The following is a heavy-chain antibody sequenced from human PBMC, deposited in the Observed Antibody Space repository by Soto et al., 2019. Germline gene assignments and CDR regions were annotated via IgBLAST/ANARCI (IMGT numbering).Heavy chain of an antibody. CDR2: ISYDGSDK. Sequence: PGGPLRLCSSASVFTFTIYDMRGFRHDPGKGLEWVTSISYDGSDKYYADSVKGRFAISRDNSKNTLYLQMTSLRPGDTAVYYCVPPTNIVLVTALYCGQGTLVNVSS. CDR1: VFTFTIYD. V-gene: IGHV3-30*03. CDR3: VPPTNIVLVTALY. J-gene: IGHJ4*02. D-gene: IGHD2-21*02.